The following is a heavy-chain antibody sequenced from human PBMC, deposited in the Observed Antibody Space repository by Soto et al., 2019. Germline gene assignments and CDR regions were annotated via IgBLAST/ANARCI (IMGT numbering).Heavy chain of an antibody. J-gene: IGHJ2*01. CDR2: INPSGGST. Sequence: GASVKVSCKASGYTFTSYYMHWVRQAPGQGLEWMGIINPSGGSTSYAQKFQGRVTMTRDTSTSTVYMELSSLRSEDTAVYYCARGIAAAGTPWYFDLWGRCTLVTVSS. V-gene: IGHV1-46*03. CDR3: ARGIAAAGTPWYFDL. CDR1: GYTFTSYY. D-gene: IGHD6-13*01.